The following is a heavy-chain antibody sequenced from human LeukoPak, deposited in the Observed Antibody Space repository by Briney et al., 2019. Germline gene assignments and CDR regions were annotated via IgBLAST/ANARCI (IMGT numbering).Heavy chain of an antibody. CDR3: AKSGRSSIKNPPDY. D-gene: IGHD6-13*01. V-gene: IGHV3-23*01. Sequence: GGSLRLSCAASGFTFSSYAMSWVRRAPGKGLEWVSAISGSGGSTYYADSVKGRFTISRDNSKNTLYLQMNSLRAEDTAVYYCAKSGRSSIKNPPDYWGQGTLVTVSS. J-gene: IGHJ4*02. CDR1: GFTFSSYA. CDR2: ISGSGGST.